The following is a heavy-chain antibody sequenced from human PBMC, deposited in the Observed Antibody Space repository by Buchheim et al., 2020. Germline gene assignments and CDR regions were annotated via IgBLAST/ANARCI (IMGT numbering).Heavy chain of an antibody. CDR3: AKVGSSAYFFES. CDR2: INGRGDNT. J-gene: IGHJ4*02. Sequence: EVGLLESGGSLAQPGGSLILSCAASGSTFTSYLMMWVRQGPGKGLECVSTINGRGDNTYYADSVKGRFIISRDTSRNTRYLRMDSLRVEDTAIYYCAKVGSSAYFFESWGRGTL. CDR1: GSTFTSYL. V-gene: IGHV3-23*01.